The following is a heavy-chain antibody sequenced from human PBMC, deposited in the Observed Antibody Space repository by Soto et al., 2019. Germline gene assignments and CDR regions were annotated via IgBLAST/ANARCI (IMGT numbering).Heavy chain of an antibody. CDR2: INAGNGNT. D-gene: IGHD6-13*01. Sequence: QVQLVQSGAEEKKPGASVKVSCKAYGYTFTSYAMDWVRRAHGRRLEWMGWINAGNGNTKYSQKFQGRVTITRDTSASTAYMELSSLRSEDTAVYYCARAPGGPGIAEYWGQGTLVTVSS. V-gene: IGHV1-3*05. CDR3: ARAPGGPGIAEY. J-gene: IGHJ4*02. CDR1: GYTFTSYA.